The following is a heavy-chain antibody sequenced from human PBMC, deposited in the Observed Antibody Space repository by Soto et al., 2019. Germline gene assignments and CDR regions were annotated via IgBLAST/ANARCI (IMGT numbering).Heavy chain of an antibody. Sequence: QVQLVESGGGVVQPGRSLRLSCAASGFTFSSYAMHWVRQAPGKGLEWVAVISYDGSNKYYADSVKGRFTISRDNSKNTLHLQMNSLRAEDTAVYYCARAPGVRTVTIFDYWGQGTLVTVSS. CDR2: ISYDGSNK. V-gene: IGHV3-30-3*01. D-gene: IGHD4-17*01. CDR3: ARAPGVRTVTIFDY. CDR1: GFTFSSYA. J-gene: IGHJ4*02.